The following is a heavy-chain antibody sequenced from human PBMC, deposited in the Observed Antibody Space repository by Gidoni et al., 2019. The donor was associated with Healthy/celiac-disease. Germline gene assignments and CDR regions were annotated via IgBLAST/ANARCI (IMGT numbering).Heavy chain of an antibody. V-gene: IGHV3-30*18. J-gene: IGHJ5*02. CDR1: GFPFSSYG. Sequence: QVQLVESGGGVVQPGRSLRLSCAASGFPFSSYGMHWVRQAPGKGLEWVAVISYDGSNKYYADSVKGRFTISRDNSKNTLHLQMNSLRAEDTAVYYCAKALQPYCGGDCAFDPWGQGTLVTVSS. CDR2: ISYDGSNK. D-gene: IGHD2-21*02. CDR3: AKALQPYCGGDCAFDP.